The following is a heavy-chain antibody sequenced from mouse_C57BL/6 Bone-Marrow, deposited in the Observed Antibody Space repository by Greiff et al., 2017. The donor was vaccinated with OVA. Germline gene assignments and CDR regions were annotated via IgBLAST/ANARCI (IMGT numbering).Heavy chain of an antibody. Sequence: QVQLQQSGAELVRPGASVTLSCKASGYTFTDYEMHWVKQTPVHGLEWIGAIDPEPGGTAYNQKFKGKAILTADKSSSTAYMELRSLTSEDSAVYYCTRGYSNYYAMDYWGQGTSVTVSS. CDR2: IDPEPGGT. D-gene: IGHD2-5*01. CDR3: TRGYSNYYAMDY. CDR1: GYTFTDYE. V-gene: IGHV1-15*01. J-gene: IGHJ4*01.